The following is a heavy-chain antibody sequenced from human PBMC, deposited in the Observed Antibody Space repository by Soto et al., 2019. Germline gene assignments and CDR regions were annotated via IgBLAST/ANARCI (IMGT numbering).Heavy chain of an antibody. Sequence: QVQLVQSGAEVRKPGSSVKVSCKASGGTFSRHAISWVRQAPGQGLEWMGGIIPIFGTANHAQTFQGRVKIIADQSTSTVYLDLSSLRSEDTAMYYCARGWGYDSNDYYYAYWGQGTLVIVSS. CDR1: GGTFSRHA. J-gene: IGHJ4*02. D-gene: IGHD3-22*01. V-gene: IGHV1-69*01. CDR3: ARGWGYDSNDYYYAY. CDR2: IIPIFGTA.